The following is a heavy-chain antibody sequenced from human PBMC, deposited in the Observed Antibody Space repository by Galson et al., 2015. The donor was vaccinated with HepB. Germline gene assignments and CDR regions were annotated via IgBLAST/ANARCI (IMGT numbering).Heavy chain of an antibody. D-gene: IGHD1-26*01. CDR1: GITFGSYW. J-gene: IGHJ4*02. V-gene: IGHV3-7*01. CDR2: IKQDGSEK. CDR3: ARDEGSGTFDY. Sequence: SLRLSCAASGITFGSYWMSWVRQAPGKGLEWVANIKQDGSEKYYADSVEGRFTISRDNAKNSLYLQMNSLRAEDTAVYYCARDEGSGTFDYWGQGTLVTVSS.